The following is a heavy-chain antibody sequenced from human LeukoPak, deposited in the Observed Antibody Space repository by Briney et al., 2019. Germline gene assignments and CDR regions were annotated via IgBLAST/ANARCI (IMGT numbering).Heavy chain of an antibody. CDR3: ARFAYCGGHCWYYFDY. D-gene: IGHD2-21*02. CDR2: IYGRGSN. J-gene: IGHJ4*02. CDR1: GASVSSSNYY. Sequence: AETLSLTCAVSGASVSSSNYYWSWIRQPPGKGLEWIGNIYGRGSNNYTASLKSRVTISVDTSKNQFSLKLSSVTAADTDVYYCARFAYCGGHCWYYFDYWGQGSLVTVSS. V-gene: IGHV4-61*01.